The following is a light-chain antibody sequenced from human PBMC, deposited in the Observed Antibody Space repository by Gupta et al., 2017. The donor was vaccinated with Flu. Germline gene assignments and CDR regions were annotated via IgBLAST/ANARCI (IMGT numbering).Light chain of an antibody. Sequence: EVVLTQSPDTLSLSPGESATLSCRASQSVDSDYLARYQQKPGQAPRLLIYGASNRATAIPGRFSGSGSGTDFTLSISRLEPEDFAVYYCQQFGTSPQMTFGQGTRLEIK. J-gene: IGKJ5*01. V-gene: IGKV3-20*01. CDR1: QSVDSDY. CDR3: QQFGTSPQMT. CDR2: GAS.